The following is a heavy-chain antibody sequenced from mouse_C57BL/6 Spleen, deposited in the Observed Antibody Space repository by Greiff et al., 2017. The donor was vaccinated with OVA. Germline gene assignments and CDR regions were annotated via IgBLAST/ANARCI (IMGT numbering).Heavy chain of an antibody. D-gene: IGHD2-3*01. V-gene: IGHV1-66*01. Sequence: QVQLQQSGPELVKPGASVKISCKASGYSFTSYYIHWVKQRPGQGLEWIGWIYPGSGNTKYNEKFKGKATLTADTSSSTAYMQLSSLTSEDAAVYYCAGGYDGYYEDYWGQGTTLTVSS. CDR3: AGGYDGYYEDY. J-gene: IGHJ2*01. CDR2: IYPGSGNT. CDR1: GYSFTSYY.